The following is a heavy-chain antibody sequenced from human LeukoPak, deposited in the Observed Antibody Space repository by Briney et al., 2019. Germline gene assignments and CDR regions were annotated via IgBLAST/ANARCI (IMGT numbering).Heavy chain of an antibody. D-gene: IGHD3-3*01. J-gene: IGHJ6*03. CDR3: VKNFWSDKYYFYYMDV. CDR2: MGFDGSNE. CDR1: GFIFSNYG. V-gene: IGHV3-30*02. Sequence: GGSLRLSCAVSGFIFSNYGMHWVRQAPGKGLEWVAFMGFDGSNEYYADSVKGRLTISRDNSKNTLYLQMHSLRAEDTAVYYCVKNFWSDKYYFYYMDVWGKGTTVTVSS.